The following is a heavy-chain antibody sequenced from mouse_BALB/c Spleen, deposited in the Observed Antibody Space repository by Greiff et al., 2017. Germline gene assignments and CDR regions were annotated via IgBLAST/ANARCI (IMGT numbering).Heavy chain of an antibody. CDR3: ARGGPYGNYDY. Sequence: DVQLQESGGGLVKPGGSLKLSCAASGFTFSSYAMSWVRQTPEKRLEWVASISSGGSTYYPDSVKGRFTISRDNARNILYLQMSSLRSEDTAMYYCARGGPYGNYDYWGQGTTLTVSA. CDR2: ISSGGST. D-gene: IGHD2-1*01. CDR1: GFTFSSYA. J-gene: IGHJ2*01. V-gene: IGHV5-6-5*01.